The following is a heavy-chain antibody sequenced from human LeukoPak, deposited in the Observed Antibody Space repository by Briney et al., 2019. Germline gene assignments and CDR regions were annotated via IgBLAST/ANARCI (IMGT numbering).Heavy chain of an antibody. CDR1: GLAFSDYW. CDR2: IKPDGGHQ. V-gene: IGHV3-7*01. Sequence: PGGSLRLSCAASGLAFSDYWMSWVRQAPGKGLEWVANIKPDGGHQNYVDSVRGRFTISRDNDRNSVYLEMNSLRADDTAVYFCVQRGHFDFWGQGVPVTVSS. CDR3: VQRGHFDF. D-gene: IGHD3-10*01. J-gene: IGHJ4*02.